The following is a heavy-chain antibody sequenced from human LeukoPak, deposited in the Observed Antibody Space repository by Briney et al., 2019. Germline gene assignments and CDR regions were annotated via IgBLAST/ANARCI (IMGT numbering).Heavy chain of an antibody. CDR1: GFTFSSYA. Sequence: GGSLRLSWAASGFTFSSYAMHWVRQAPGKGREWVEAISYDGSNKYYADSVKGRFTSSRDNSKNTLYLQMSSLRAEDTAVYYWARDPDTAMAETGGFDYWGQGTLVTVSS. J-gene: IGHJ4*02. CDR2: ISYDGSNK. V-gene: IGHV3-30*04. D-gene: IGHD5-18*01. CDR3: ARDPDTAMAETGGFDY.